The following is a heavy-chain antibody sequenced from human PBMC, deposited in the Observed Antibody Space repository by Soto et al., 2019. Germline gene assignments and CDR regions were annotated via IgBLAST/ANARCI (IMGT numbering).Heavy chain of an antibody. Sequence: QVQLVQSGAEVKKPGASVKVSCKASGYTFTSYDINWVRQAAGQGLEYLGWMNPNSGNTAYVQKFQGRITMTWDTSITTAYMELSSLRSEDTAVYLCARGIKYDADSRWFDPWGQGTLVTVSS. J-gene: IGHJ5*02. D-gene: IGHD3-3*01. V-gene: IGHV1-8*01. CDR3: ARGIKYDADSRWFDP. CDR2: MNPNSGNT. CDR1: GYTFTSYD.